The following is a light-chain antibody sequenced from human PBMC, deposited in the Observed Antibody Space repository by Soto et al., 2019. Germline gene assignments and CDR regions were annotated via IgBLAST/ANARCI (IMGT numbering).Light chain of an antibody. CDR2: EVT. CDR3: SSYSHSSTVV. J-gene: IGLJ2*01. CDR1: SSDIGGYNY. V-gene: IGLV2-14*01. Sequence: QSALTQPASVSGSPGRPITISCTGTSSDIGGYNYVSWYQQHPGKAPKLMISEVTIRPSGVSYRFSGSKSGNTASLTISELQAEDEADYYFSSYSHSSTVVFGGGTKLTVL.